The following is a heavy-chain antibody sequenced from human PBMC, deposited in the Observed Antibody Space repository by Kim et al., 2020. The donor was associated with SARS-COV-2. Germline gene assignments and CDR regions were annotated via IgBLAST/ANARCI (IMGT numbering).Heavy chain of an antibody. CDR3: ARARPYDFWSGYSDYFDY. D-gene: IGHD3-3*01. J-gene: IGHJ4*02. V-gene: IGHV4-39*01. CDR2: IYYSGST. Sequence: SETLSLTCTVSGGSISSSSYYWGWIRQPPGKGLEWIGSIYYSGSTYYNPSLKSRVTISVDTSKNQFSLKLSSVTAADTAVYYCARARPYDFWSGYSDYFDYWGQGTLVTVSS. CDR1: GGSISSSSYY.